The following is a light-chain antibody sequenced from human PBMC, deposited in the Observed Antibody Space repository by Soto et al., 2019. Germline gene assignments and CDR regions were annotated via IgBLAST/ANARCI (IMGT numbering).Light chain of an antibody. CDR1: QSVSSN. CDR3: QQYYSYPPIT. J-gene: IGKJ5*01. V-gene: IGKV3-15*01. CDR2: SAS. Sequence: EIVMTQSPATLSVSPGERATLSCRASQSVSSNLAWYQQTPGQAPRLLIYSASRRPTDIPVRFSGSGSGTDFTLTISCLQSEDFATYYCQQYYSYPPITFGQGTRLEIK.